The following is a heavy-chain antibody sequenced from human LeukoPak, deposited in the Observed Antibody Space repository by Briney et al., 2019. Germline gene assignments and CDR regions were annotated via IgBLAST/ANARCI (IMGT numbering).Heavy chain of an antibody. V-gene: IGHV3-48*02. CDR3: ARAYYYDGSGQGGAFDI. J-gene: IGHJ3*02. Sequence: GGSLRLSCAASGFTFSHYSMNWVRQAPGKGLEWVSYISTSSSSMYYANSVKGRFTISRDNAKNSLDLQMNSLRDEDAAVYYCARAYYYDGSGQGGAFDIWAKGHWSPSLQ. D-gene: IGHD3-22*01. CDR2: ISTSSSSM. CDR1: GFTFSHYS.